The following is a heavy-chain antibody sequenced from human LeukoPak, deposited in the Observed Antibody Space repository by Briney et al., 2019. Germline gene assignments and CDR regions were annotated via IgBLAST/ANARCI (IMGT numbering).Heavy chain of an antibody. CDR1: GFTFSSYS. D-gene: IGHD3-22*01. V-gene: IGHV3-21*01. CDR2: ISSSSSYI. J-gene: IGHJ4*02. CDR3: ARDYDYYDSSGYLYYFDY. Sequence: GGSLRLSCAASGFTFSSYSMNWVRQAPGKGREWVSSISSSSSYIYYADSVKGRFTISRDNAKNSLYLQMNSLRAEDTAVYYCARDYDYYDSSGYLYYFDYWGQGTLVTVSS.